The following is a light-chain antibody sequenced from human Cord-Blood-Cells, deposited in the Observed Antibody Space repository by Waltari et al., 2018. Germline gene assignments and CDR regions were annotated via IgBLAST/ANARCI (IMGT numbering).Light chain of an antibody. CDR2: QDS. CDR1: KLGDKY. J-gene: IGLJ3*02. Sequence: SYELTQPPSVSVSPGQTASITCSGDKLGDKYACWYQQKPGQSPVLVIYQDSKRPSGIPERFSGSNSGNTATLTISGTQAMDEADYYCQAWDSSTWVFGGGIKLTVL. V-gene: IGLV3-1*01. CDR3: QAWDSSTWV.